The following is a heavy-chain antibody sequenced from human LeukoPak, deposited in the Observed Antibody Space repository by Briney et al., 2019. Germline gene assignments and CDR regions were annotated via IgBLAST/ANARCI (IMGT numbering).Heavy chain of an antibody. Sequence: AGGSLRLSCAASAFTFSRYWTTWVRQAPGKGLEWVANINEDGSEKYYLDSVRGRFTISRDNTKTSLYLQMNSLRAEDTAVYYCARPSFSSGSYFDHWGQGTLVTVSS. CDR2: INEDGSEK. J-gene: IGHJ4*02. CDR1: AFTFSRYW. D-gene: IGHD6-19*01. CDR3: ARPSFSSGSYFDH. V-gene: IGHV3-7*01.